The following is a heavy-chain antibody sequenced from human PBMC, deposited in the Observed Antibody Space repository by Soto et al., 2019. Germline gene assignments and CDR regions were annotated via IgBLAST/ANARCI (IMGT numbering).Heavy chain of an antibody. J-gene: IGHJ4*02. CDR1: GGSISSGGYS. D-gene: IGHD3-9*01. CDR3: ARAVLLYFDWLFFDY. V-gene: IGHV4-30-2*01. Sequence: QLQLQESGSGLVKPSQTLSLTCAVSGGSISSGGYSWSWIRQPPGKGLEWIGYIYHSGSTYYNPSLKSRVTISVDRSKNQFSLKLSSVTAAYTSVYYCARAVLLYFDWLFFDYWGQGTLVTVSS. CDR2: IYHSGST.